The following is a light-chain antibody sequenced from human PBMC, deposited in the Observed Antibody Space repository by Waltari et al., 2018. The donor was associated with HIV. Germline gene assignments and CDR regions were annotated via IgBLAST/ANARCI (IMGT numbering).Light chain of an antibody. CDR3: VLYMGSGISV. J-gene: IGLJ2*01. V-gene: IGLV8-61*01. CDR1: SGSVSTTSY. CDR2: NTN. Sequence: QTVVTQEPSFSVSPGGTVTLTCGLSSGSVSTTSYPSWYQHTPGQAPRTLIYNTNTRSSGVPDRFSGSILGNKAALNITGAQADDECDYYCVLYMGSGISVFGGGTKLTVL.